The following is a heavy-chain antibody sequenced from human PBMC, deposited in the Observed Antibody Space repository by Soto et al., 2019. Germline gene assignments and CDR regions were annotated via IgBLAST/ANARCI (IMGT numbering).Heavy chain of an antibody. Sequence: SETLSLTCTVSGGSISSGDHYWGWIRQPPGKGLEWIGYIYYDGGTYYNPSLKSRLTISLDTSKNQFSLKLSSVTAADTAVYYCARDSFNYYYGMDVWGQGTSVTVSS. CDR3: ARDSFNYYYGMDV. CDR1: GGSISSGDHY. V-gene: IGHV4-30-4*01. CDR2: IYYDGGT. J-gene: IGHJ6*02.